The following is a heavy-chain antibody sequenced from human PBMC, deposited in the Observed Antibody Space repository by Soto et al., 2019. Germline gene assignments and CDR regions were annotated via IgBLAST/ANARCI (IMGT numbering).Heavy chain of an antibody. CDR3: VRGVVVVVGSTAENFDH. CDR1: GFTFTKYS. V-gene: IGHV3-48*02. Sequence: GGSLRLSCVTSGFTFTKYSMNWVRQAPGKGLGWASYISYSGETKYYADSLKGRYAISRDDAKNSVYLQMNSLRDEDTAFYYCVRGVVVVVGSTAENFDHWGQGTLVTVSS. CDR2: ISYSGETK. J-gene: IGHJ4*02. D-gene: IGHD2-15*01.